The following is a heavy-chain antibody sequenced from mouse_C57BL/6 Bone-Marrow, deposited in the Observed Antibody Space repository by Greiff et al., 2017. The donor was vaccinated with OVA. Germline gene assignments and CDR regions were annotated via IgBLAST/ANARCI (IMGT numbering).Heavy chain of an antibody. D-gene: IGHD1-1*01. Sequence: VQLQESGAELVRPGASVKLSCKASGYTFTDYYINWVKQRPGQGLEWIARIYPGNGNTYYNEKFKGKATLTAEKSSSTAYMQLSSLTSEDSAVYFCARGCYYGYWGQGTTLTVSS. V-gene: IGHV1-76*01. J-gene: IGHJ2*01. CDR1: GYTFTDYY. CDR3: ARGCYYGY. CDR2: IYPGNGNT.